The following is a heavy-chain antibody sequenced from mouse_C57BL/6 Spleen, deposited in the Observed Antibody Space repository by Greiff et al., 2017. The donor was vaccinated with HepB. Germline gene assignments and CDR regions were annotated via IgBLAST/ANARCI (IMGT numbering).Heavy chain of an antibody. CDR1: GYTFPSYW. CDR2: IDPNSGGT. V-gene: IGHV1-72*01. Sequence: VQLQQPGAELVKPGASVKLSCKASGYTFPSYWMHWVKQRPGRGLEWIGRIDPNSGGTKYNEKFKSKATMTVDKPASTAHMPLSSPTSEDPAVYYCARWDWDYFDYWGQGTTLTVSS. D-gene: IGHD4-1*01. J-gene: IGHJ2*01. CDR3: ARWDWDYFDY.